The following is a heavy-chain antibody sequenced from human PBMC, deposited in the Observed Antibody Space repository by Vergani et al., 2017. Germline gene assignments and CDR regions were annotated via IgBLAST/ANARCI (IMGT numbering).Heavy chain of an antibody. D-gene: IGHD3-10*01. CDR3: AKDLLLWFGELNPFDY. V-gene: IGHV3-23*01. CDR2: LSGSGGST. Sequence: EVQLLESGGGLVQPGGSLRLSCAASGFTFSSSAMSWVRQAPGKGLEWVSALSGSGGSTYDADSVKGRFTISRENSKNTLYLQMNSLRAEDTAVYYCAKDLLLWFGELNPFDYWGQGTLVTVSS. J-gene: IGHJ4*02. CDR1: GFTFSSSA.